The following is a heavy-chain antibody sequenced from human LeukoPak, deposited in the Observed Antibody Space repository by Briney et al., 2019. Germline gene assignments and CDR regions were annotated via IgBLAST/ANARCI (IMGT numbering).Heavy chain of an antibody. CDR2: MNPNSGNT. J-gene: IGHJ6*03. CDR1: GYTFTSYD. V-gene: IGHV1-8*01. CDR3: ARAPPHPHLESGYDSNYSSFMDV. Sequence: ASVKVSCKASGYTFTSYDINWVRQATGQGLEWMGWMNPNSGNTGYAQKFQGRVTMTRNTSISTAYMELSSLRSEDTAVYYCARAPPHPHLESGYDSNYSSFMDVWGKGTTVTISS. D-gene: IGHD5-12*01.